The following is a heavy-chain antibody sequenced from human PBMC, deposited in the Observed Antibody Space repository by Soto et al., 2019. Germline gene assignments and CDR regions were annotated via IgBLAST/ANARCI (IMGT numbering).Heavy chain of an antibody. J-gene: IGHJ4*02. Sequence: SETLSLTCTVSGGSVSSGSYYWSWIRQPPGKGLEWIGYIYYSGSTNYNPSLKSRVTISVDTSKNQFSLKLSSVTAADTAVYYCARSSLHYDYVWGSYLYYFDYWGQGTLVTVSS. V-gene: IGHV4-61*01. CDR3: ARSSLHYDYVWGSYLYYFDY. D-gene: IGHD3-16*01. CDR2: IYYSGST. CDR1: GGSVSSGSYY.